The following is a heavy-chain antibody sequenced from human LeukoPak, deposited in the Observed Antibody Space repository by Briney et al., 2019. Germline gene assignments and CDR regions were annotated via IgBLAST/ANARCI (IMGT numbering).Heavy chain of an antibody. CDR3: ARDLRYFDWLLSHYYYYYGMDV. V-gene: IGHV3-66*01. CDR1: GFTVSSNY. J-gene: IGHJ6*02. CDR2: IYSGGST. Sequence: GGSLRLSCADSGFTVSSNYMSWVRQAPGKGLEWVSVIYSGGSTYYADSVKGRFTISRDNSKNTLYLQMNSLRAEDTAVYYCARDLRYFDWLLSHYYYYYGMDVWGQGTTVTVSS. D-gene: IGHD3-9*01.